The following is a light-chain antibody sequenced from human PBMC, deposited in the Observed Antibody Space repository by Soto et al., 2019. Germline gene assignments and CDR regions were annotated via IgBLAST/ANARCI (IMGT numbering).Light chain of an antibody. Sequence: QSVLTQPASVSGSPGQSITISCTGTSSDVGGYNYVSWYQQHPGKAPKLMIYEVSNRPSGVSNRFSGSKSGNTASLTISGLQSEHEADYYCAAWDDSLNGPVFGTGTKVTVL. J-gene: IGLJ1*01. CDR3: AAWDDSLNGPV. CDR1: SSDVGGYNY. CDR2: EVS. V-gene: IGLV2-14*01.